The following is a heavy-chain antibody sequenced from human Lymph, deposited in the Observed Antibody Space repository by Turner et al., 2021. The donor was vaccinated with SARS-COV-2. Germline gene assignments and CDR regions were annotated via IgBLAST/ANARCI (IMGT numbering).Heavy chain of an antibody. V-gene: IGHV3-30*04. CDR2: ISYDGSNK. D-gene: IGHD3-10*01. Sequence: QVQLVESGGGVVQPGRSLRLPCEASGFTFSTYASHWVRQAAGKGLEWVAVISYDGSNKYYADYVKGRFTISRDNSKNTLYLQMNSLRAEDTAVYYCARYGSGGYFYYGLDVWGQGTTVTVSS. CDR1: GFTFSTYA. CDR3: ARYGSGGYFYYGLDV. J-gene: IGHJ6*02.